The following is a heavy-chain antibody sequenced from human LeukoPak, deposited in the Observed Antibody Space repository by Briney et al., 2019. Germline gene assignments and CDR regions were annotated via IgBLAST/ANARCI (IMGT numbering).Heavy chain of an antibody. Sequence: PGGSLRLSCVASGFTFSDYAMSWVRQAPGRGLEWVPIITASGGRTYYADSVQGRFIISRDNSMDTLHLQMNGLRDDDTAIYYCAKDFRRDSSGSVPLDSWGQGTLVTVSS. V-gene: IGHV3-23*01. CDR3: AKDFRRDSSGSVPLDS. CDR2: ITASGGRT. D-gene: IGHD3-22*01. CDR1: GFTFSDYA. J-gene: IGHJ4*02.